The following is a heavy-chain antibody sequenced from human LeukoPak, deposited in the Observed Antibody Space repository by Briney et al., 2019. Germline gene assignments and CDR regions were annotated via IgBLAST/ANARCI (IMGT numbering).Heavy chain of an antibody. CDR3: ARVSQLEYYFQH. CDR2: IIPIFGTA. Sequence: GASVKVSCKASGGTFSSYAISWVRQAPGQGLEWMGGIIPIFGTANYAQKFQGRVTITTDESTSTAYMELSSLRSEDTAVYYCARVSQLEYYFQHWDQGTLVTVSS. CDR1: GGTFSSYA. J-gene: IGHJ1*01. V-gene: IGHV1-69*05. D-gene: IGHD3-3*01.